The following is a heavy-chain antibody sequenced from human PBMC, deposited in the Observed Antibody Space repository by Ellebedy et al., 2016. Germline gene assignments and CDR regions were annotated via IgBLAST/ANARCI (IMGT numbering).Heavy chain of an antibody. J-gene: IGHJ6*03. V-gene: IGHV3-11*01. CDR2: ISSSGSTI. CDR3: ARAPGIAAAGTDYYYMDV. D-gene: IGHD6-13*01. Sequence: GESLKISXAASGFTFSDYYMSWIRQAPGKGLEWVSYISSSGSTIYYADSVKGRFTISRDNAKNSLYLQMNSLRAEDTAVYYCARAPGIAAAGTDYYYMDVWGKGTTVTVSS. CDR1: GFTFSDYY.